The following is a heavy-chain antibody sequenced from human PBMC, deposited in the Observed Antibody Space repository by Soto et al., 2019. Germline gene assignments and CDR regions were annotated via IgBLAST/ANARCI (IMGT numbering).Heavy chain of an antibody. CDR1: GFTFSSYW. V-gene: IGHV3-7*04. CDR2: IKQDGSEK. CDR3: ARGDYHDTSGPFSDAFDV. J-gene: IGHJ3*01. D-gene: IGHD3-22*01. Sequence: PGGSLRLSCAASGFTFSSYWMSWVRQAPGKGLEWVANIKQDGSEKYHVDSVKGRFTISRDNAKNSLYLQMNSLRAEDTAVYYCARGDYHDTSGPFSDAFDVWGQGTMVTVSS.